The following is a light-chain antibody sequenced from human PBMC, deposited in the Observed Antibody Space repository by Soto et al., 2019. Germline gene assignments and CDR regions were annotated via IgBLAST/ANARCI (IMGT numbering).Light chain of an antibody. V-gene: IGKV3D-20*02. J-gene: IGKJ1*01. CDR1: QSVTSNY. CDR3: QQRSNWPRT. CDR2: GSS. Sequence: EIVLTQSPGTLSLSPGERATLSCGASQSVTSNYLAWYQQKPGQAPRLLIYGSSTRATGIPDRFTGSGSGTDFTLTISSLEPEDFAVYYCQQRSNWPRTFGQGTKVHIK.